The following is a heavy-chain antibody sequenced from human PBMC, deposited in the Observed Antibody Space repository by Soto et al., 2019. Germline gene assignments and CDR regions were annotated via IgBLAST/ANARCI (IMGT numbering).Heavy chain of an antibody. CDR1: GFTVSSNY. CDR2: NYSGGIT. V-gene: IGHV3-53*01. Sequence: XESLRLSCAASGFTVSSNYMSWVRQAPGKGLEWVSVNYSGGITFYADSVKGRFTISRDNSKNTLYLQMNNLRGEDTAVYYCVRDFGSSSEGGMDVWGQGTTVTVSS. CDR3: VRDFGSSSEGGMDV. J-gene: IGHJ6*02. D-gene: IGHD6-6*01.